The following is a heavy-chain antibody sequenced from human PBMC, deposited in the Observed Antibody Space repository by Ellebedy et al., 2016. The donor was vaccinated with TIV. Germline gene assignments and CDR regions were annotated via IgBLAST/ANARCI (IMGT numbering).Heavy chain of an antibody. Sequence: AASVKVSCKASGYSFTHYAISWVRQAPGQGLEWLGWISAYNGNTNYAQKMRGRVTMTIDKSPSTAYMEVRSLRSDDTAVYYCAAPSRANYDILTGPDFYYHGLDVWGQGTAVTVSS. CDR3: AAPSRANYDILTGPDFYYHGLDV. CDR1: GYSFTHYA. CDR2: ISAYNGNT. J-gene: IGHJ6*02. V-gene: IGHV1-18*01. D-gene: IGHD3-9*01.